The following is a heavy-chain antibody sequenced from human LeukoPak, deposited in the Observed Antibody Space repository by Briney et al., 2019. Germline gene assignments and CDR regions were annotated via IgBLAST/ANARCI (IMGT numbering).Heavy chain of an antibody. J-gene: IGHJ3*02. CDR2: IIPIFGTA. Sequence: ASVKVSCKASGGTFSSYAISWVRQAPGQGLEWMGGIIPIFGTANYAQKFQGRVTITADESTSTAYMELSSLRSEDTAVYYCAREDYGDYDAFDIWGQGTMVTVSS. CDR3: AREDYGDYDAFDI. CDR1: GGTFSSYA. D-gene: IGHD4-17*01. V-gene: IGHV1-69*13.